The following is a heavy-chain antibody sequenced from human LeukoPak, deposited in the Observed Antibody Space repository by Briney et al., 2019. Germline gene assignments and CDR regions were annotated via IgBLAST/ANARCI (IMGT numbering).Heavy chain of an antibody. CDR1: GGTFSSYA. V-gene: IGHV1-69*05. J-gene: IGHJ5*02. CDR2: IIPIFGTA. Sequence: SVKVSCKASGGTFSSYAISWVRQAPGQGLEWMGEIIPIFGTANYAQRFQGRVTITTDESTSTAYMELSSLRSEDTAVYYCASSLGEVDWFDPWGQGTLVTVSS. CDR3: ASSLGEVDWFDP. D-gene: IGHD3-10*01.